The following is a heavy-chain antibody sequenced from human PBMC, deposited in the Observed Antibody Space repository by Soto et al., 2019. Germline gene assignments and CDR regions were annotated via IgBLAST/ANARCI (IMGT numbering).Heavy chain of an antibody. CDR1: AFTFRSYT. Sequence: QVQLVESGGGVVQPGRSLRLSCAASAFTFRSYTMHWVRQAPGKGLEWVATISYDGSKTNYADSVRGLFTISRDNSKSTLFLQMDSMRPEDTAVYSCARDRASSYFPPPYSLDSWGQGTLVTVSS. CDR2: ISYDGSKT. CDR3: ARDRASSYFPPPYSLDS. V-gene: IGHV3-30*04. J-gene: IGHJ4*02.